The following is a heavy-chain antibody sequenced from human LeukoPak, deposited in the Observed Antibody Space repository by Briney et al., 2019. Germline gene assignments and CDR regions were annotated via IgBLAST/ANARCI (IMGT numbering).Heavy chain of an antibody. CDR3: ARRADIVVVPAARESLPLEYYYYYMDV. Sequence: SETLSLTCTVSGGSISSSSYYWGWIRQPPGKGLEWIGSIYYSGSTYNNPSLKSRVTISVDTSKNQFSLKLSSVTAADTAVYYCARRADIVVVPAARESLPLEYYYYYMDVWGKGTTVTVSS. CDR2: IYYSGST. J-gene: IGHJ6*03. D-gene: IGHD2-2*01. CDR1: GGSISSSSYY. V-gene: IGHV4-39*01.